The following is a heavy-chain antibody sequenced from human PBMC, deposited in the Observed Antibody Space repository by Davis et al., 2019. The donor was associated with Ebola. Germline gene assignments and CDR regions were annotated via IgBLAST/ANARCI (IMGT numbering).Heavy chain of an antibody. CDR2: INAGNGNT. V-gene: IGHV1-3*01. D-gene: IGHD1-26*01. J-gene: IGHJ4*02. CDR3: ARSLVGATTCFDY. CDR1: GYTFTSYA. Sequence: AASVKVSCKASGYTFTSYAMHWVRQAPGQRLEWMGWINAGNGNTKYSQKFQGRVTITRDTSASTAYMELSSLRSEDTAVYYCARSLVGATTCFDYWGQGTLVTVSS.